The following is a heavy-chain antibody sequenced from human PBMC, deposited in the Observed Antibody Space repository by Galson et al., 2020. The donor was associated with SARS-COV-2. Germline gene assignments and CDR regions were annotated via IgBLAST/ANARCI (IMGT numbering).Heavy chain of an antibody. D-gene: IGHD3-22*01. V-gene: IGHV1-18*01. CDR2: ISAYNGNT. CDR3: PRDNSRGGRCDP. Sequence: ASVKVSCKASGYTFTSYGISWVRQAPGQGLEWMGWISAYNGNTNYAQKLQGRVTMTTDTSTSTAYMERRSLRFDDPAVYYWPRDNSRGGRCDPGGQGTLVTVSS. J-gene: IGHJ5*02. CDR1: GYTFTSYG.